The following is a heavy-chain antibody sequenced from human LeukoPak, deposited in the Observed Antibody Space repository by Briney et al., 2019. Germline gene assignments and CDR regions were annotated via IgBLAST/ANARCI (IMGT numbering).Heavy chain of an antibody. CDR3: ARDYGDYFDY. CDR2: FYYSGST. J-gene: IGHJ4*02. Sequence: SETLSLTCTVSGGSISNYYWSWIRQPPGKGLEWIGYFYYSGSTNYNPSLKSRVIISVDTSKNQFSLKLSSVAAADTAVYYCARDYGDYFDYWGQGTLVTVSS. CDR1: GGSISNYY. V-gene: IGHV4-59*01. D-gene: IGHD4-17*01.